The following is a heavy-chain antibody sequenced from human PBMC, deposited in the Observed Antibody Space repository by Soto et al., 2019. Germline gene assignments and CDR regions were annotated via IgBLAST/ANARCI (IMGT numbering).Heavy chain of an antibody. CDR2: INPNSGGT. CDR1: GYTFTGYY. D-gene: IGHD5-12*01. J-gene: IGHJ4*02. V-gene: IGHV1-2*04. Sequence: ASVKVSCKASGYTFTGYYMHWVRQAPGQGLEWMGWINPNSGGTNYAQKFQGWVTMTRDTSISTAYMELSRLRSDDTAVYYCARGLVATITGHYFDYWGQGTLVTVSS. CDR3: ARGLVATITGHYFDY.